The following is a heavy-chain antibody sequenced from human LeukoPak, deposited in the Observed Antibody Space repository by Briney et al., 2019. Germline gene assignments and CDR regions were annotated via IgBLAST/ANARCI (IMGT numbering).Heavy chain of an antibody. V-gene: IGHV1-2*06. D-gene: IGHD3-22*01. CDR3: ARAWYYYDSSGYYQIDY. CDR1: GYSFTTYW. CDR2: INPNSGGT. J-gene: IGHJ4*02. Sequence: GESLKISCKGSGYSFTTYWIGWVRQMPGKGLEWMGRINPNSGGTNYAQKFQGRVTMTRDTSVSTAYMELSRLRSDDTAVYYCARAWYYYDSSGYYQIDYWGQGTLVTVSS.